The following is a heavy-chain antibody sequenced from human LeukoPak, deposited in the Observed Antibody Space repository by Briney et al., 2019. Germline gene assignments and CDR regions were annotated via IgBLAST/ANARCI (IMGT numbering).Heavy chain of an antibody. V-gene: IGHV3-21*01. CDR2: ISSSSSYI. D-gene: IGHD6-19*01. J-gene: IGHJ5*02. Sequence: PGGSLRLSCAASGSTFSSYSMNWVRQAPGKGLEWVSSISSSSSYIYYADSVKGRFTISRDNAKNSLYLQMNSLRAEDTAVYYCARDVEAGTGNWFDPCGQGTLVTVSS. CDR1: GSTFSSYS. CDR3: ARDVEAGTGNWFDP.